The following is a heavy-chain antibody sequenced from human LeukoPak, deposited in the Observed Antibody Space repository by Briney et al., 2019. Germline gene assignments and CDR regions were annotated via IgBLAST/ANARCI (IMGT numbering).Heavy chain of an antibody. V-gene: IGHV3-7*01. CDR3: ARGVVVAPRSAFDI. D-gene: IGHD2-2*01. CDR1: GFTFSSYW. J-gene: IGHJ3*02. Sequence: GGSLRLSCAASGFTFSSYWITWVRQAPGKGLEWVANINQDGSEKCYVDSVKGRFTISRDNAKNSLSLQMNSLRIVDTAVYYCARGVVVAPRSAFDIWGQGTMVTVSS. CDR2: INQDGSEK.